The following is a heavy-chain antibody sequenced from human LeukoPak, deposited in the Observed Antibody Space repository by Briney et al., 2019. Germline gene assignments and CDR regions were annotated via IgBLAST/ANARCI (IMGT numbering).Heavy chain of an antibody. CDR2: IYYSGST. CDR1: GGSMSPYH. Sequence: SETLSLTCTVSGGSMSPYHWGWIRQPPGKGLEWTGYIYYSGSTNYNPSLKSRVTISVDTSKNQFSLKLSSVTAADTAIYYCARAVSARFDSGGRETLVPAS. D-gene: IGHD6-19*01. V-gene: IGHV4-59*08. CDR3: ARAVSARFDS. J-gene: IGHJ4*02.